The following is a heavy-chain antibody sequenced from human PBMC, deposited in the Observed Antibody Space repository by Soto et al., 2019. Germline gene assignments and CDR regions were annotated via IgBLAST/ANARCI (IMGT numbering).Heavy chain of an antibody. Sequence: GASVKVSCKASGYTFTGYDMHWARQAPGQGLEWMGWINPNSGGTNYAQKFQGRVTMTRDTSISTAYMELSRLRSDDTAVYYCARVRIQLWYDAFDIWGQGTMVTVSS. J-gene: IGHJ3*02. CDR3: ARVRIQLWYDAFDI. CDR1: GYTFTGYD. CDR2: INPNSGGT. D-gene: IGHD5-18*01. V-gene: IGHV1-2*02.